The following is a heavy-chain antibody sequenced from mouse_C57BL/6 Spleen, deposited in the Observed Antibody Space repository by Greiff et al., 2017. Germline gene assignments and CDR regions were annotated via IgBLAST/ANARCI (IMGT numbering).Heavy chain of an antibody. D-gene: IGHD2-3*01. CDR1: GFNIKDDY. V-gene: IGHV14-4*01. CDR2: IDPENGAT. CDR3: TTYPSDGYSYYYARDY. J-gene: IGHJ4*01. Sequence: EVQLQQSGAELVRPGASVKLSCTASGFNIKDDYMHWVKQRPEQGLEWIGWIDPENGATEYASKFQGKATITADTSSNTAYLQLSSLTSEDTAVYYCTTYPSDGYSYYYARDYWGQGTSVTVSS.